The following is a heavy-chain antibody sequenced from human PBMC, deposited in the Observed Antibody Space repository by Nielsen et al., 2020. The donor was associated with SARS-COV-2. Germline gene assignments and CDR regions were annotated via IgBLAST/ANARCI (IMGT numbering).Heavy chain of an antibody. CDR2: INSYNGGT. CDR1: GYTFTDYY. Sequence: ASVKVSCKASGYTFTDYYIHWVRQAPGQGLEWMGRINSYNGGTHYAQKLQDTVTMTRDASISTVYMELTSDDTAVYYCARARATIFGLVMSYGMDVWGQGTTVAVS. J-gene: IGHJ6*02. CDR3: ARARATIFGLVMSYGMDV. V-gene: IGHV1-2*06. D-gene: IGHD3/OR15-3a*01.